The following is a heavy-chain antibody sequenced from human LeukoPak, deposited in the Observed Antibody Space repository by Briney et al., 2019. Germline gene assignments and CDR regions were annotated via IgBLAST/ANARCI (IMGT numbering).Heavy chain of an antibody. CDR3: AKNLWPGVLDY. Sequence: PGGSLRLSCAASGFTFSSYGMHWVRQAPGKGLEWVAAISYDGSNKYYADSVKGRFTISRDNSKNTLYLQMNSLRAEDTAVYYCAKNLWPGVLDYWGQGTLVTVSS. CDR1: GFTFSSYG. V-gene: IGHV3-30*18. CDR2: ISYDGSNK. J-gene: IGHJ4*02. D-gene: IGHD3-10*02.